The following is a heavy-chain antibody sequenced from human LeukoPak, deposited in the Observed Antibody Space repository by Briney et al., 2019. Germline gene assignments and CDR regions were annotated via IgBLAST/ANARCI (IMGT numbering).Heavy chain of an antibody. CDR3: ARVGEEGATNHDAFDI. D-gene: IGHD1-26*01. V-gene: IGHV1-46*01. CDR2: INPSGGST. Sequence: ASVKVSCKASGYTFTCYYMHWVRQAPRQGLEWMGIINPSGGSTSYAQKFQGRVTMTRDMSTSTVYMELSSLRSEDTAVYYCARVGEEGATNHDAFDIWGQGTMVTVSS. CDR1: GYTFTCYY. J-gene: IGHJ3*02.